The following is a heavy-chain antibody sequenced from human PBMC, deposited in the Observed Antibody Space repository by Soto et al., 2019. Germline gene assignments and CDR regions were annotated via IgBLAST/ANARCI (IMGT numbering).Heavy chain of an antibody. J-gene: IGHJ6*02. V-gene: IGHV4-59*01. CDR2: LYNTGST. CDR1: GGSISRYY. Sequence: QVRLQESGPGLVKPSETLSLTCTVSGGSISRYYWSWIRQPPGKGLEWIGYLYNTGSTIYNPSLKSRVTISVDTSKHQFSLKLNSLTAADTAVYYCARDLWGYCGTDCYPLDVWGQGTTVTVSS. CDR3: ARDLWGYCGTDCYPLDV. D-gene: IGHD2-21*02.